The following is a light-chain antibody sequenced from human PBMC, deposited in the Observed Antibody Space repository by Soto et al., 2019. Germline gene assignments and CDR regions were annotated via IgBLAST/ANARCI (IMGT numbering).Light chain of an antibody. J-gene: IGKJ5*01. Sequence: EIVMTQSPATLSVSPGERATLSCRASQSVRSDLVWCQQKPGQAPRLLIYGASTRATAIPARYSGSGSGTEFNLTISSLQSEDFAVYYCQQRSGWPPTFGQGTRLENK. V-gene: IGKV3-15*01. CDR1: QSVRSD. CDR2: GAS. CDR3: QQRSGWPPT.